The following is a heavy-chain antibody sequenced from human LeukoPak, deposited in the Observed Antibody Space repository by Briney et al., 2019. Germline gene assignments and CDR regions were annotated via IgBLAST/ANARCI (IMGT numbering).Heavy chain of an antibody. CDR1: GGSINNYY. J-gene: IGHJ4*02. Sequence: SETLSLTWAISGGSINNYYWSWVRQPPGEGLEWSGYIYYSGTTNYSPSLNSRVNISLDTAKNQFSLRLSSVTAADTAVYYCARQTAKNVDTARVDSWGQGTLVTVSS. CDR3: ARQTAKNVDTARVDS. CDR2: IYYSGTT. V-gene: IGHV4-59*08. D-gene: IGHD5-18*01.